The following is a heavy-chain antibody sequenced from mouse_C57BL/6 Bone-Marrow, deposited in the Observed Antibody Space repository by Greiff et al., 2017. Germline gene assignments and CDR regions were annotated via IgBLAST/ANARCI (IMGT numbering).Heavy chain of an antibody. CDR2: IDPADGDT. D-gene: IGHD1-1*01. Sequence: VQLKESGAELVRPGASVKLSCTASGFNIKDYYMHWVKQRPEQGLEWIGRIDPADGDTEYAPKFPGQATMTADTSSNTAYLQLSSLTSEDTAVYYCTTSFTTVVDRDYWGQGTSVTVSS. V-gene: IGHV14-1*01. CDR1: GFNIKDYY. CDR3: TTSFTTVVDRDY. J-gene: IGHJ4*01.